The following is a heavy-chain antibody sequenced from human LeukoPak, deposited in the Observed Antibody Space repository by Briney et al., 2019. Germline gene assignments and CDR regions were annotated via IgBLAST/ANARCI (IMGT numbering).Heavy chain of an antibody. CDR3: VRDPGLLGTYYYYGMDV. CDR2: TYYRSKWYN. J-gene: IGHJ6*02. D-gene: IGHD1-26*01. V-gene: IGHV6-1*01. CDR1: GDSVSSNSAA. Sequence: SQTLSLTCAISGDSVSSNSAAWNWIRQSPSRGLEWLGRTYYRSKWYNDYAVSVKSRITINPDTSKNQFSLQLNSVTPEDTAVYYCVRDPGLLGTYYYYGMDVWGQGTTVTVSS.